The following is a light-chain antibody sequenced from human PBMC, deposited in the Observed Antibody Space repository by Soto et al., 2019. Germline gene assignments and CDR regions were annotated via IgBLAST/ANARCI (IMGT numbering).Light chain of an antibody. V-gene: IGKV3-11*01. CDR1: QSVSSY. CDR3: QQRSNWPPSIT. J-gene: IGKJ5*01. Sequence: IMLTQSPATLSLSPGEGATLSCRASQSVSSYLAWYQQKPGQAPRLLIYDASNRATGIPARFSGSGSGTDFTLTISSLEPEDFAVYYCQQRSNWPPSITFGQGTRLEIK. CDR2: DAS.